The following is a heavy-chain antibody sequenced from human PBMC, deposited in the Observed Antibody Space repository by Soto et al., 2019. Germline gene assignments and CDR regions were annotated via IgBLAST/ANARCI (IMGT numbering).Heavy chain of an antibody. J-gene: IGHJ4*02. CDR3: ARVRDGYRTNPIDY. D-gene: IGHD5-12*01. CDR2: IWYDGSNK. V-gene: IGHV3-33*01. Sequence: QVQLVESGGGVVQPGRSLRLSCAASGFTFSSYGMHWVRQAPGKGLEWVAVIWYDGSNKYYADSVKGRFTISRDNSKNTLYLQMNSLRAEDTAVYYCARVRDGYRTNPIDYWGQGTLVTVSS. CDR1: GFTFSSYG.